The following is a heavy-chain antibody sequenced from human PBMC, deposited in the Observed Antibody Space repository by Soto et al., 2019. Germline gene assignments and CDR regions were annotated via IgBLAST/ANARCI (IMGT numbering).Heavy chain of an antibody. CDR3: AKDHGLVVVTSPDY. CDR1: GFTFSSYS. J-gene: IGHJ4*02. D-gene: IGHD3-22*01. CDR2: ISSSSTTI. Sequence: PGGSLRLSCAASGFTFSSYSTNWVRQAPGKGLEWVSYISSSSTTIYYADSVKGRFTISRDNAKNSLYLQMNSLRAEGTAVYYCAKDHGLVVVTSPDYWGQGTLVTVSS. V-gene: IGHV3-48*01.